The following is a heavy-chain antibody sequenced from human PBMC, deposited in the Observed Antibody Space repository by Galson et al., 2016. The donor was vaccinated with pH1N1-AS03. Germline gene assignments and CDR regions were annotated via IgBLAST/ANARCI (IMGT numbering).Heavy chain of an antibody. CDR1: GFSLNTNGVG. J-gene: IGHJ2*01. CDR3: ARKPTGSMVVTIGVRYFDL. D-gene: IGHD2-21*02. CDR2: IYWNSEK. V-gene: IGHV2-5*01. Sequence: PALVKPTQTLTLTCDFSGFSLNTNGVGVGWIRQPPGKPLEWLALIYWNSEKRYNPFLKGRLTITKDTYKNQVVLTMTNMAPGDTATYFCARKPTGSMVVTIGVRYFDLWGRGTLVAVSS.